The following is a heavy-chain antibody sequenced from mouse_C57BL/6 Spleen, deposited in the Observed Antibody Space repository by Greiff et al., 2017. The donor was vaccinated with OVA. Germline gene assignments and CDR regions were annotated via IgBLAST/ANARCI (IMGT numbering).Heavy chain of an antibody. CDR2: INPNNGGT. CDR1: GYTFTDYN. D-gene: IGHD2-4*01. J-gene: IGHJ4*01. Sequence: EVKLLESGPELVKPGASVKMSCKASGYTFTDYNMHWVKQSHGKSLEWIGYINPNNGGTSYNQKFKGKATLTVNKSSSTAYMELRSLTSEDSAVYYCARDRIYYDYDYAMDYWGQGTSVTVSS. CDR3: ARDRIYYDYDYAMDY. V-gene: IGHV1-22*01.